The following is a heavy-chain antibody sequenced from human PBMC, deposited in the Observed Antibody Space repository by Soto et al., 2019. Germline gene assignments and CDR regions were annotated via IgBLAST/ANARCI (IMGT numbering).Heavy chain of an antibody. CDR2: IKSKTDGGTT. J-gene: IGHJ5*02. CDR1: GFTFSNAW. Sequence: GGSLRLSCAASGFTFSNAWMSWVRQAPGKGLEWVGRIKSKTDGGTTDYAAPVKGRFTISRDDSKNTLYLQMNSLKTEDTAVCYCTTDWPTTVSVYDPWGQGTLVTVS. D-gene: IGHD4-17*01. CDR3: TTDWPTTVSVYDP. V-gene: IGHV3-15*01.